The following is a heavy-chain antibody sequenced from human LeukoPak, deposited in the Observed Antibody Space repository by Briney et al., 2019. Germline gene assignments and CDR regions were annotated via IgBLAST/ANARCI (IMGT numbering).Heavy chain of an antibody. CDR1: GGSFSSYV. CDR2: FDPEDGET. CDR3: ATHYDSSGYPHFQH. V-gene: IGHV1-24*01. Sequence: VASVKVSCKASGGSFSSYVITWVRQAPGQGLEWMGGFDPEDGETIYAQKFQGRVTMTEDTSTDTAYMELSSLRSEDTAVYYCATHYDSSGYPHFQHWGQGTLVTVSS. J-gene: IGHJ1*01. D-gene: IGHD3-22*01.